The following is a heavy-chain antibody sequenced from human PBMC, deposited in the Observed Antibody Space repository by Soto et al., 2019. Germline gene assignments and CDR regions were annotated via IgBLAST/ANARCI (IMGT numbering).Heavy chain of an antibody. Sequence: GASVKVSCKASGYTFTNYAIHWVRQAPGQRLECMGWIDAGRGDTRHSQKFQGRVTITRDTSASTVYMELSSLTYEDTAVYFCAGAPLYSKTWQGLFDPWGQGTLVTVSS. D-gene: IGHD5-12*01. CDR1: GYTFTNYA. CDR3: AGAPLYSKTWQGLFDP. V-gene: IGHV1-3*01. CDR2: IDAGRGDT. J-gene: IGHJ5*02.